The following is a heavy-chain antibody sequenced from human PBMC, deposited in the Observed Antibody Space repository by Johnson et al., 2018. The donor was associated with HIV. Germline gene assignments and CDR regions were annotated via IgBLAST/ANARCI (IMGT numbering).Heavy chain of an antibody. CDR3: MSRRGSPGARDAFDI. J-gene: IGHJ3*02. D-gene: IGHD3-10*01. CDR1: GFTFSSYA. V-gene: IGHV3-30*04. Sequence: QVQLVESGGGVVQPGRSLRLSCAASGFTFSSYAMHWVRQAPGKGLEWVAVISYDGSNKYYADSVKGRFIISRDNSKNTPYLQMNSLGAEDTAVYDCMSRRGSPGARDAFDIWGQGTMVTVSS. CDR2: ISYDGSNK.